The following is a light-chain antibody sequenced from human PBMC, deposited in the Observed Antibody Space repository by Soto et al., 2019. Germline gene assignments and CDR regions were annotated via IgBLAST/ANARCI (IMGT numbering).Light chain of an antibody. J-gene: IGKJ4*01. CDR1: QDISNH. Sequence: DIQMTQSPSSLSASVGDRVTITCQASQDISNHLNWYQQKPGKTPKLLICDASNLETGVPSRFSVSASATNFTLTISNHQSEDILTYYCPHTINFPLTFGGGTKVEIK. CDR3: PHTINFPLT. V-gene: IGKV1-33*01. CDR2: DAS.